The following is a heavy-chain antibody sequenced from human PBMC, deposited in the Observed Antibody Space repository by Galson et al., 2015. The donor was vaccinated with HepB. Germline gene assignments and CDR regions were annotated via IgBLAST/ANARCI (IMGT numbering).Heavy chain of an antibody. Sequence: SVKVSCKASGGTFSSYAISWVRQAPGQGLEWMGGIIPIFGTANYAQKFQGRVAITADESTSTAYMELSSLRSEDTAVYYCARASIAVAGTVGAFDIWGQGTMVTVSS. V-gene: IGHV1-69*13. CDR1: GGTFSSYA. CDR2: IIPIFGTA. D-gene: IGHD6-19*01. CDR3: ARASIAVAGTVGAFDI. J-gene: IGHJ3*02.